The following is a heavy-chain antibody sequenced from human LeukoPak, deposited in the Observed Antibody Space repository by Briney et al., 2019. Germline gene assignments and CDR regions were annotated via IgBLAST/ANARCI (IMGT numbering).Heavy chain of an antibody. V-gene: IGHV3-33*08. CDR3: ARSSFGSHRQDGMDV. D-gene: IGHD1-26*01. J-gene: IGHJ6*02. Sequence: PGRSLRLSCAASGFTFSSYAMHWVRQAPGKGLEWVAVIWYDGSNKYYADSVKGRFTISRDNSKNTVYLQMNSLRADDTAVYYCARSSFGSHRQDGMDVWGQGTTVTVS. CDR2: IWYDGSNK. CDR1: GFTFSSYA.